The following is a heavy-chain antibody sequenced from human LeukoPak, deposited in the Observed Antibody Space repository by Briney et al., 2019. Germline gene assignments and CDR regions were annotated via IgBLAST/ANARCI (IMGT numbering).Heavy chain of an antibody. D-gene: IGHD1-26*01. Sequence: PGGSLRLSCAASGFTLSDYYMTWLRQAPGKGLEWVSYIAPAGTTYYADSVKGRFTISRDNAKTSLYLQMSNMRADDTAVYYCARDLGPHRSSPNTGAFDIWGQGTMVTVSS. J-gene: IGHJ3*02. CDR1: GFTLSDYY. CDR2: IAPAGTT. CDR3: ARDLGPHRSSPNTGAFDI. V-gene: IGHV3-11*04.